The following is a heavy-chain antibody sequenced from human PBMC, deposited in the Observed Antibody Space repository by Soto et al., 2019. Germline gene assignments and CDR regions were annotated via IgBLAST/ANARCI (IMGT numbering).Heavy chain of an antibody. V-gene: IGHV1-2*02. CDR3: ARVRWGLTTLAYCGGDCYYGDIHFDY. CDR2: INPNSGGT. D-gene: IGHD2-21*02. Sequence: QVQLVQSGAEVKKPGASVKVSCKASGYTFTGYYMHWVRQAPGQGLEWMGWINPNSGGTNYAQKFQGRVTMTRDTSISTAYMELSRLRSDDTAVYYCARVRWGLTTLAYCGGDCYYGDIHFDYWGQGTLVTVSS. CDR1: GYTFTGYY. J-gene: IGHJ4*02.